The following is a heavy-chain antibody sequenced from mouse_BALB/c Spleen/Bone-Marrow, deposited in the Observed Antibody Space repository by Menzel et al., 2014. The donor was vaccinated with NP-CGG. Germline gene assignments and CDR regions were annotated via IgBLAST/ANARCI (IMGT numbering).Heavy chain of an antibody. V-gene: IGHV1-22*01. CDR1: GYTFTEDT. CDR2: INPNNGGT. D-gene: IGHD2-1*01. J-gene: IGHJ4*01. Sequence: VQLQQSGPELVKPGASVKISCKTSGYTFTEDTMHWVKQSHGKSLEWIGVINPNNGGTTYKQKFKDKAALTVDKSSSTAYMELRSLTSEDSAVYYCARDGNYAMDYRGQGTSVTVSS. CDR3: ARDGNYAMDY.